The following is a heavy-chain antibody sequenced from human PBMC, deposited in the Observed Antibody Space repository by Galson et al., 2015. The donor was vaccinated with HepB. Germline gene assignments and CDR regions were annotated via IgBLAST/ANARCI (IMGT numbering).Heavy chain of an antibody. CDR2: IYSGGST. D-gene: IGHD6-13*01. CDR3: ARVAFSSWYRYLDY. CDR1: GFTVSSNY. J-gene: IGHJ4*02. Sequence: SLRLSCAASGFTVSSNYMSWVRQAPGKGLEWVSVIYSGGSTYYADSVKGRLTISRDNSKNTLYLQMNSLRAEDTAVYYCARVAFSSWYRYLDYWGQGTLVTVSS. V-gene: IGHV3-66*02.